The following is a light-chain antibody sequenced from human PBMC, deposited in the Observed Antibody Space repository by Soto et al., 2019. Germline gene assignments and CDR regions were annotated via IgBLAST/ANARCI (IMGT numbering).Light chain of an antibody. V-gene: IGKV3D-15*01. Sequence: EEVMTQSPSTVSLPPEDGATLSCRASQGVDSNLAWYQQKPGPTPRLLIYGASTRPTGIPARFSGGGSGTEFTLTISSLQSEDFAVYYCSEDEEWPPWTLGQGARL. CDR2: GAS. J-gene: IGKJ2*02. CDR3: SEDEEWPPWT. CDR1: QGVDSN.